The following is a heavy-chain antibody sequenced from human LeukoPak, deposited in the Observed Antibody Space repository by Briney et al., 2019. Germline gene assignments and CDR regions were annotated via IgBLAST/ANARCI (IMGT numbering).Heavy chain of an antibody. Sequence: ASVKVSCKASGFTFRTSAMQWVRQSRGQRLEWIGWIVVSSGNTKYSQNFQERVSITRDMSTSTVYMELSNLRSEDTAVYYCAGMFEGNWFDPWGQGTLVTVSS. D-gene: IGHD3-10*02. CDR3: AGMFEGNWFDP. CDR1: GFTFRTSA. J-gene: IGHJ5*02. CDR2: IVVSSGNT. V-gene: IGHV1-58*02.